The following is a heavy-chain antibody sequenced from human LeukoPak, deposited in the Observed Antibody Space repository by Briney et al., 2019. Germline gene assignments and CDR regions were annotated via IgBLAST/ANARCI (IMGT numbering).Heavy chain of an antibody. Sequence: ASVKVSCKASGYTFTGYYMHWVRQAPGQGLEGMGRMNPNSGGTNYAQKFQGRVTMTRDTSIGTAYMELSRLRSDDTAVYYCARDRALDSGSLGFDPWGQGTLVTVSS. CDR3: ARDRALDSGSLGFDP. V-gene: IGHV1-2*06. CDR2: MNPNSGGT. D-gene: IGHD1-26*01. CDR1: GYTFTGYY. J-gene: IGHJ5*02.